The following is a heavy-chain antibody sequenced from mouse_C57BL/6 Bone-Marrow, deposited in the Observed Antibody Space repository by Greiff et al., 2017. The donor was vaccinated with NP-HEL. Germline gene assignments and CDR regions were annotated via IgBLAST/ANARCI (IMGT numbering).Heavy chain of an antibody. CDR2: LDPENGDT. D-gene: IGHD1-1*01. CDR1: GFNIKDDY. V-gene: IGHV14-4*01. Sequence: EVQLVESGAELVRPGASVKLSCTASGFNIKDDYMHWVKQRPEQGLEWIGWLDPENGDTEYASKFQGKATITADTSSNTAYLQLSSLTSEDTAVYYCTTAPYYYGSSSYYFDYWGQGTTLTVSS. J-gene: IGHJ2*01. CDR3: TTAPYYYGSSSYYFDY.